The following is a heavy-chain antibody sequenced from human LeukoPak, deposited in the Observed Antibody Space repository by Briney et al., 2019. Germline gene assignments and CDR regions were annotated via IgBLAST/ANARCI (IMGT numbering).Heavy chain of an antibody. CDR1: GGSISSYY. CDR3: ARGERGYSYGYYFDY. V-gene: IGHV4-59*01. Sequence: SETLSLTCTVSGGSISSYYWSWIRQPPGKGLEWIGYIYYSGSTNYNPSLKSRVTISVDTSKNQFSLKLSSVTAADTAVYYCARGERGYSYGYYFDYWGQGTLVTVSS. J-gene: IGHJ4*02. CDR2: IYYSGST. D-gene: IGHD5-18*01.